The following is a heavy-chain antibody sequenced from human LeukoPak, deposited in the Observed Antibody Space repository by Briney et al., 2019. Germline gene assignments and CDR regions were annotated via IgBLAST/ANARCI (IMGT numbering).Heavy chain of an antibody. CDR2: IYTSGST. D-gene: IGHD3-22*01. CDR3: ARSSGYYYDSSGYTSYYYYMDV. Sequence: PSETLSLTCTVSGGSISSYYWSWIRQPPGKGLEGIGYIYTSGSTNYNPSLKSRVTISVDTSKNQFSLKISSVTAADTAVYYCARSSGYYYDSSGYTSYYYYMDVWGKGTTVTVSS. CDR1: GGSISSYY. J-gene: IGHJ6*03. V-gene: IGHV4-4*09.